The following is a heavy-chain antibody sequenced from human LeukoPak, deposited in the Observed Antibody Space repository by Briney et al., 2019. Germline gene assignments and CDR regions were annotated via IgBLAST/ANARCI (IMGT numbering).Heavy chain of an antibody. CDR2: IRGSGGST. CDR1: GFTFSSYA. D-gene: IGHD1-26*01. Sequence: GGSLRLFCAASGFTFSSYAMSWVRQAPGKGLEWVSTIRGSGGSTYYADSVKGRFTISRDNSKNTLYLQMNSLRAEDTAVYYCAKVVGATTRGYFDYWGQGTLVTVSS. V-gene: IGHV3-23*01. CDR3: AKVVGATTRGYFDY. J-gene: IGHJ4*02.